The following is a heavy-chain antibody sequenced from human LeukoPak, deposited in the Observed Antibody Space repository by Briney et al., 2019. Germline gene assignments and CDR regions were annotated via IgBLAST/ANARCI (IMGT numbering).Heavy chain of an antibody. CDR3: ATDAYSYGSRVYYFDY. Sequence: GGSLRLTCAASGFTFSSYSMNWIRQVPGKGLEWVSYISSSSSTLHYADSVKGRFTISRDNDKNSLYLQMNSLTDEDTAVYYCATDAYSYGSRVYYFDYWGQGVLVTVSS. V-gene: IGHV3-48*02. D-gene: IGHD5-18*01. CDR1: GFTFSSYS. CDR2: ISSSSSTL. J-gene: IGHJ4*02.